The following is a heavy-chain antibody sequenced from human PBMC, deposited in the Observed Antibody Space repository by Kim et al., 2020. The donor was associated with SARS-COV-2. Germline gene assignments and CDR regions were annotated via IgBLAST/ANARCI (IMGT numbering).Heavy chain of an antibody. CDR1: GFNVDTNY. Sequence: GGSLRLSCTASGFNVDTNYMTWVRQAPGKGLDWVSLIDTDGTTYYADSVKGRFTISRHNSKNTVYLQMNSRRAEDTAVYFCARNLVTGHDDFWGQGTLVTVSS. J-gene: IGHJ4*02. V-gene: IGHV3-53*04. CDR2: IDTDGTT. D-gene: IGHD1-20*01. CDR3: ARNLVTGHDDF.